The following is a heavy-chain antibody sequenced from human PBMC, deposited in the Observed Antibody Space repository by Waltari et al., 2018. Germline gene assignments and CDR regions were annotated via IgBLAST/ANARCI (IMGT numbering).Heavy chain of an antibody. J-gene: IGHJ4*02. CDR1: GGTFSSSA. CDR2: ISPIFGTA. V-gene: IGHV1-69*01. D-gene: IGHD5-18*01. Sequence: VQLVQSGAEVKKPGSSVKVSCKATGGTFSSSAISWVREAPGQGLEWMGGISPIFGTANYAQKCQGRVTITADESTSTAYMELSSLRSEDTAVYYCARVGTRERWLQLDYWGQGTLVTVSS. CDR3: ARVGTRERWLQLDY.